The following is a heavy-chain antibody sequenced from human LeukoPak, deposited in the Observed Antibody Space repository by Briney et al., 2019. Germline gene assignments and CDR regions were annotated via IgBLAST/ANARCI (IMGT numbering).Heavy chain of an antibody. CDR2: IYSGGST. V-gene: IGHV3-66*01. D-gene: IGHD1-26*01. CDR3: ARAPPSYYVRAFDI. CDR1: GFTVSSNY. J-gene: IGHJ3*02. Sequence: GGSLRLSCAASGFTVSSNYMSWVRQAPGKGLEWVSVIYSGGSTYYADSVKDRFTISRDNSKNTLYLQMNSLRAEDTAVYYCARAPPSYYVRAFDIWGQGTMVTVSS.